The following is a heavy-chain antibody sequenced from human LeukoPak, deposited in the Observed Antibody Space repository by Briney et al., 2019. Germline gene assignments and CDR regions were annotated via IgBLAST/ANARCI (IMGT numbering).Heavy chain of an antibody. CDR1: GYTFTSYG. Sequence: ASVKVSCKASGYTFTSYGISWVRQAPGQGLEWMGWISAYNGNTNYAQKLQGRVTMTTDTSTSTAYMELSSLRSEDTAVYYCARDRLVRGSITNYFDYWGQGTLVTVSS. CDR3: ARDRLVRGSITNYFDY. D-gene: IGHD3-10*01. J-gene: IGHJ4*02. CDR2: ISAYNGNT. V-gene: IGHV1-18*01.